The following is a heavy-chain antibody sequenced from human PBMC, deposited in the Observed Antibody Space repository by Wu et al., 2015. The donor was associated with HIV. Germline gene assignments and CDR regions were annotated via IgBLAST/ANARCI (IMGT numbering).Heavy chain of an antibody. D-gene: IGHD3-16*01. CDR2: INPNSGGT. Sequence: QVQLVQSGAEVKKPGASMKVSCKASGYTFTGYYLHWLRQAPGQGLEWMGWINPNSGGTNYAQKFQGRVTMTRDTSISTAYMELSRLRSDDTAVYYCARVRPYDYVWGRQSGAFDIWGQGAMVTVSS. CDR1: GYTFTGYY. V-gene: IGHV1-2*02. J-gene: IGHJ3*02. CDR3: ARVRPYDYVWGRQSGAFDI.